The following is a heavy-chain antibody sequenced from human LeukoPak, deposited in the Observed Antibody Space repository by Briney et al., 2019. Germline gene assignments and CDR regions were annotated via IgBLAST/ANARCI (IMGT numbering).Heavy chain of an antibody. V-gene: IGHV4-4*07. CDR2: IYTSGST. Sequence: NSSETLSLTCTVSGGSISSYYWSWIRQPAGKGLEWIGRIYTSGSTNYNPSLKSRVTMSVDTSKNQFSLELSSVTAADTAVYYCAGQVPYYGSGNWFDPWGQGTLVTVSS. CDR1: GGSISSYY. CDR3: AGQVPYYGSGNWFDP. D-gene: IGHD3-10*01. J-gene: IGHJ5*02.